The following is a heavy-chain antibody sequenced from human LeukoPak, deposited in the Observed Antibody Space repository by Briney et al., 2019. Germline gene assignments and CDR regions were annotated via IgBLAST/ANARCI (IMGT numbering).Heavy chain of an antibody. CDR1: RFTFSSYA. Sequence: GGSLRLSCAASRFTFSSYAMNWVRQAPGKGLEWVSVIYSGGSTYYGNSVKGRFTISRDNSKNTLYLQMNSLRAEDTAVYYCARVDFGGTYAMDVWGQGTTVTVSS. J-gene: IGHJ6*02. CDR3: ARVDFGGTYAMDV. CDR2: IYSGGST. V-gene: IGHV3-53*01. D-gene: IGHD3-16*01.